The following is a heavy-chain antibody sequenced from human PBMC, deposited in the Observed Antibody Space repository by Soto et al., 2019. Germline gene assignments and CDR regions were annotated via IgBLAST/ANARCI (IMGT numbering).Heavy chain of an antibody. Sequence: QVQLVQSGAEVKKPGSSVKVSCKASGGTFSSYAISWVRQAPGQGLEWMGGIIPIFGTANYAQKFQGRVTITADESTSTAYMELSSLRSEVTAVYYCARENTIFGVVIRSDWFDPWGQGTLVTVSS. CDR1: GGTFSSYA. CDR3: ARENTIFGVVIRSDWFDP. D-gene: IGHD3-3*01. CDR2: IIPIFGTA. V-gene: IGHV1-69*01. J-gene: IGHJ5*02.